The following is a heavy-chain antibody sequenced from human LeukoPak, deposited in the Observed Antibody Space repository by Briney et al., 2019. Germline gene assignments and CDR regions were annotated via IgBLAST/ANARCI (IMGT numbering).Heavy chain of an antibody. CDR3: ARGTIAAAAYWYFDL. D-gene: IGHD6-13*01. CDR1: GGSISSSSYY. J-gene: IGHJ2*01. CDR2: IYYSGST. V-gene: IGHV4-39*07. Sequence: SETLSLTCTVSGGSISSSSYYWGWIRQPPGKGLEWIGSIYYSGSTYYNPSLKSRVTISVDTSKNQFSLKLSSVTAADTAVYYCARGTIAAAAYWYFDLWGRGTLVTVSS.